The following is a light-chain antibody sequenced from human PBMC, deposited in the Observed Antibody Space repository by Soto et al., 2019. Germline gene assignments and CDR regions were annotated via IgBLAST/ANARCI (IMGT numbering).Light chain of an antibody. CDR2: DAS. V-gene: IGKV1-5*01. Sequence: DIQMTQSPSTLSASVGDRVTITCRASQSISSWLAWYQQKPGKAPKLLIYDASSLESGVPSRFSGSGSGTEFTLTISSLQSEDFAVYYCQQYDKWPPSNTFGQGTKLEIK. CDR1: QSISSW. CDR3: QQYDKWPPSNT. J-gene: IGKJ2*01.